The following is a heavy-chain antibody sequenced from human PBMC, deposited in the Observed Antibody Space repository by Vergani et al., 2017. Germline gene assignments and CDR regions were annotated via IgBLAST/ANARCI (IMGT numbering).Heavy chain of an antibody. J-gene: IGHJ4*02. CDR2: IYYSGST. CDR3: ARGLGYCSGGSCYYDY. Sequence: QVQLQESGPGLVKPSETLSLTCTVSGGSLSSHYWSWIRQPPGKGLEWIGYIYYSGSTNYNPSLKSRVTISVDTSKNQFALKLSSVTAADTAGYYCARGLGYCSGGSCYYDYWGQGTLVTVSS. CDR1: GGSLSSHY. D-gene: IGHD2-15*01. V-gene: IGHV4-59*11.